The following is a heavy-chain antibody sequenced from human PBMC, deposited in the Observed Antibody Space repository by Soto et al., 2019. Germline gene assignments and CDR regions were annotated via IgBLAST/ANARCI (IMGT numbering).Heavy chain of an antibody. V-gene: IGHV4-34*01. CDR2: INESGST. CDR3: ARGSGIVALRGELEAVKYDH. Sequence: QVQLQQWGAGLVKSSETLSLSCAVYGQSVSGHSWAWIRQPPGKGLEWIGEINESGSTYYNPSLKRRGAISPDTSNNQFSLKMSPVSAADTAAYFCARGSGIVALRGELEAVKYDHWGQGTLVTVSS. D-gene: IGHD1-1*01. J-gene: IGHJ4*02. CDR1: GQSVSGHS.